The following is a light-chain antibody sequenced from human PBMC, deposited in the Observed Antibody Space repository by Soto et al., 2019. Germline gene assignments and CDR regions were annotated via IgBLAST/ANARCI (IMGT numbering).Light chain of an antibody. CDR3: AAWDDSLSANYV. V-gene: IGLV1-47*01. CDR1: SSNIGNYY. CDR2: END. J-gene: IGLJ1*01. Sequence: QSVLTQPPSVSAAPGQKVTMSCSGGSSNIGNYYVSWHQQLPGTAPKLLIYENDKRPSGVPDRFSGSKSGTSASLAITGLRSEDEADYYCAAWDDSLSANYVFGTGTKVTVL.